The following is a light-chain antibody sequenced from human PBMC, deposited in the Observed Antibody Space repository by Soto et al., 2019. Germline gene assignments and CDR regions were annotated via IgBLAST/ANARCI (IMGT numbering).Light chain of an antibody. CDR3: CSYADSTTLV. J-gene: IGLJ2*01. CDR2: EVS. Sequence: QSVLTQPASVSGSPGQSITISCTGTSSDVGSYNLVSWYQHHPGKAPKLMIYEVSKRPSGVSNRFSGSKSGNTASLTISGLQAEDEADYYCCSYADSTTLVFGGGTKLTV. CDR1: SSDVGSYNL. V-gene: IGLV2-23*02.